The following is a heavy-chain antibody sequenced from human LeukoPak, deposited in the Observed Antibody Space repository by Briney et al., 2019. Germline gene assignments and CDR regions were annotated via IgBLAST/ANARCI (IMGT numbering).Heavy chain of an antibody. CDR1: GDSISSYS. CDR3: ARNHIVTGTYFDS. Sequence: SETLSLTCTVSGDSISSYSWSWVRQPAGKGLEWIGRIYASGYTDYDPSPRSRVTMSVDTSKNQFSLKLTSVTAADTSVFFCARNHIVTGTYFDSWGPGTLVTVSS. CDR2: IYASGYT. D-gene: IGHD2-21*01. V-gene: IGHV4-4*07. J-gene: IGHJ4*02.